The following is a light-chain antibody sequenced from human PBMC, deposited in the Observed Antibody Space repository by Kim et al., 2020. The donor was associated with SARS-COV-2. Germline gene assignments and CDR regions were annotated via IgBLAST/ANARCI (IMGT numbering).Light chain of an antibody. V-gene: IGLV3-21*04. Sequence: PGKAARITCGGNNIGSKRVHWYQQKPGQAPVLVIYYDSDRPSGIPERFSGSHSGNTATLTISRVEAGDEADYYCQVWDSSSDHRVFGGGTQLTVL. CDR2: YDS. CDR3: QVWDSSSDHRV. CDR1: NIGSKR. J-gene: IGLJ3*02.